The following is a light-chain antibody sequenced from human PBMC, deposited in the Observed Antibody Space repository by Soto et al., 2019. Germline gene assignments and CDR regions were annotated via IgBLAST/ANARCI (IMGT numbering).Light chain of an antibody. J-gene: IGKJ1*01. CDR2: CAS. Sequence: EIVLTQSPGTLSLSPGERATLSCRASQSVSSSYLAWYKQKPGQAPRLLIYCASSRATGIPDRFSGSGSGSDFTLTISSLETEGFAVYYCQQYGSSPRTFGQGTTVEIK. V-gene: IGKV3-20*01. CDR3: QQYGSSPRT. CDR1: QSVSSSY.